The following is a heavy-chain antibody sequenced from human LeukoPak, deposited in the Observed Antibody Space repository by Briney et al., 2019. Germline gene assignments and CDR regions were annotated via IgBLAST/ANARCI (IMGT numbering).Heavy chain of an antibody. CDR3: ARDSETVTYYFDY. CDR1: GYTFTGYY. V-gene: IGHV1-2*02. Sequence: ASVKVSCKASGYTFTGYYMHWVRQAPGQGLEWMGWINPNSGGTNYAQKFQGRVTMTRDTSISTAYMELSRLRSDDTAVYYCARDSETVTYYFDYWGQGTLVTVSS. CDR2: INPNSGGT. J-gene: IGHJ4*02. D-gene: IGHD4-17*01.